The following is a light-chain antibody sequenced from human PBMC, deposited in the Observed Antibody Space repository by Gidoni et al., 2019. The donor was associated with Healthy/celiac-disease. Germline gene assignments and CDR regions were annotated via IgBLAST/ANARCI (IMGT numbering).Light chain of an antibody. Sequence: IVLTQSPATLSLSPGERATLFCMARQSVSSYLAWYQRKPGQAPKLLIYDASNRATGIPARFSGSGCGTDFTLTISSLEPEDVAVYYCQQRSNWLTFGGGTKVEIK. J-gene: IGKJ4*02. CDR2: DAS. CDR1: QSVSSY. CDR3: QQRSNWLT. V-gene: IGKV3-11*01.